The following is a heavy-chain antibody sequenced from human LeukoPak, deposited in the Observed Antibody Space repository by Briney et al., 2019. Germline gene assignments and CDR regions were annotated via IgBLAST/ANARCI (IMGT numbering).Heavy chain of an antibody. D-gene: IGHD2-2*01. Sequence: GSLRLSCAASGFTFSSYAMSWIRQAPGKGLEWVSAISGSGGSTYYADSVKGRFTISRDNSKNTLYLQVNSLRAEDTAVYYCAKAGDLYCSSTSCPNFDYWGQGTLVTLSS. CDR1: GFTFSSYA. J-gene: IGHJ4*02. V-gene: IGHV3-23*01. CDR2: ISGSGGST. CDR3: AKAGDLYCSSTSCPNFDY.